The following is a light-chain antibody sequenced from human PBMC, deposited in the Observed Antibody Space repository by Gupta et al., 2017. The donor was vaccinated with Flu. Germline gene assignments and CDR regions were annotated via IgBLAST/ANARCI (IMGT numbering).Light chain of an antibody. CDR2: ATS. CDR1: QSVSTSY. CDR3: QHYGTSRT. J-gene: IGKJ1*01. V-gene: IGKV3-20*01. Sequence: EIVLTQSPGTLSLSPGDIPTVSCRPSQSVSTSYLAWYQQKPGQAPRLLIYATSTRATGIPDRFSGSGSGTEFTLTISRLETEDFAVYYCQHYGTSRTFGQGTKVEIK.